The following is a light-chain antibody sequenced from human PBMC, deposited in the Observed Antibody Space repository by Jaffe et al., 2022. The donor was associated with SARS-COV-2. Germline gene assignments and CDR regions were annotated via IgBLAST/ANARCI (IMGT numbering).Light chain of an antibody. Sequence: QSALTQPPSASGSPGQSVTISCTGTSSDVGAYNYVSWYQQYPGKVPKLMISEVTERPSGVPDRFSGSKSGNTASLTVSGLQAEDEADYYCSSYAGSDIWVFGGGTKLTVL. CDR1: SSDVGAYNY. V-gene: IGLV2-8*01. J-gene: IGLJ3*02. CDR2: EVT. CDR3: SSYAGSDIWV.